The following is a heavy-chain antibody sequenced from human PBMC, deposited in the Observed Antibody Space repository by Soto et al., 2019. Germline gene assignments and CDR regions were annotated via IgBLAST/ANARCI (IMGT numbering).Heavy chain of an antibody. Sequence: GGSLRLSCAASGFTFSSYSMNWVRQAPGKGPEWVSSISSSSSYIYYADSVKGRFTISRDNAKNSLYLQMNSLRAEDTAVYYCARDLDDYGDYYFDYWGQGTLVTVSS. J-gene: IGHJ4*02. CDR3: ARDLDDYGDYYFDY. D-gene: IGHD4-17*01. V-gene: IGHV3-21*01. CDR1: GFTFSSYS. CDR2: ISSSSSYI.